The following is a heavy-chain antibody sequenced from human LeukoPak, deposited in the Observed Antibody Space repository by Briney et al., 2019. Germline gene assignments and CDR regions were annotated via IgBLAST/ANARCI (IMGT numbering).Heavy chain of an antibody. J-gene: IGHJ6*02. CDR2: ISAYNGNT. V-gene: IGHV1-18*01. CDR3: ARGYDIVVVPAAQPTRHYYYYYGMDV. D-gene: IGHD2-2*01. Sequence: GASVKVSCKASGYTFTSYGISWVRQAPGQGLEWMGWISAYNGNTNYAQKLQGRVTITTDTSTSTAYMELRSLRSDDTAVYYCARGYDIVVVPAAQPTRHYYYYYGMDVWGQGTTVTVSS. CDR1: GYTFTSYG.